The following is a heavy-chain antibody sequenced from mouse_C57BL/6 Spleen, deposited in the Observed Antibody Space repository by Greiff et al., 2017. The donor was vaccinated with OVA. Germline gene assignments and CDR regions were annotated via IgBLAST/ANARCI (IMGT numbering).Heavy chain of an antibody. CDR1: GFTFSSYA. J-gene: IGHJ4*01. CDR3: TRDPNWYAMDY. D-gene: IGHD4-1*02. Sequence: EVMLVESGEGLVKPGGSLKLSCAASGFTFSSYAMSWVRQTPEKRLEWVAYISSGGNYIYYADTVKGRFTISRDNARNTLYLQMSSLKSEDTAMYYCTRDPNWYAMDYWGQGTSVTVSS. V-gene: IGHV5-9-1*02. CDR2: ISSGGNYI.